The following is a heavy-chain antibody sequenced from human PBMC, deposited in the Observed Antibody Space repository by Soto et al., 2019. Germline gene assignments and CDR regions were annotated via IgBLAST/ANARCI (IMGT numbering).Heavy chain of an antibody. CDR3: ARTSSIETVRYYGMDV. D-gene: IGHD2-15*01. J-gene: IGHJ6*02. Sequence: GGSLRLSCIWSGFAFRDYEMNWVRQAPGKGLEWVAYISSGAFTIYYADSVRGRFTVSRDNAKNSLYLQMNSLRDEDAAVYYCARTSSIETVRYYGMDVWGQGTTVTVSS. CDR1: GFAFRDYE. V-gene: IGHV3-48*03. CDR2: ISSGAFTI.